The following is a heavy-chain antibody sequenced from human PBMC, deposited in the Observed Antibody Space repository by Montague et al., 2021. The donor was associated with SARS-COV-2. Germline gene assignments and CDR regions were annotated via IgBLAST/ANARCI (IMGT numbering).Heavy chain of an antibody. Sequence: SETLSLTCAVSGGSISSSHWWSWVRQPPGKGLEWIGEIYHSGSTNYNPSLKSRVTISIDKSKNQFSQKLSSVTAADTAVYYCAREFRTYGYGGQYWYFDLWGRGTLVTVSS. CDR1: GGSISSSHW. CDR2: IYHSGST. V-gene: IGHV4-4*02. J-gene: IGHJ2*01. CDR3: AREFRTYGYGGQYWYFDL. D-gene: IGHD3-10*01.